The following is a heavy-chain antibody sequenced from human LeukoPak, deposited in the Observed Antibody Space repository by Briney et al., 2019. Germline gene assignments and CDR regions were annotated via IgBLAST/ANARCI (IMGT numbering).Heavy chain of an antibody. V-gene: IGHV3-7*01. J-gene: IGHJ4*02. D-gene: IGHD3-10*01. Sequence: QAGGSLRLSCAASGFMFSNHWMTWVRQAPGKGLEWVASIKQDGSETYMDYVKGRFTISRDNAKNSLHLQMDSLRAEDTAVYYCARDQSIHPHPEVILDFWGQGALVTVSS. CDR1: GFMFSNHW. CDR2: IKQDGSET. CDR3: ARDQSIHPHPEVILDF.